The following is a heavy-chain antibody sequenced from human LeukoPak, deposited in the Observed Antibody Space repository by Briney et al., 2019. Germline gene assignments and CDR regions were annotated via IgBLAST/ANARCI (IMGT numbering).Heavy chain of an antibody. CDR1: GFTFSTYA. D-gene: IGHD3-22*01. CDR2: ISYDGSNK. J-gene: IGHJ4*02. CDR3: ARDDNYYDSSGYTIDY. Sequence: PGGSLRLSCAASGFTFSTYAVHWVRQAPGKGLEWVTVISYDGSNKYYADSVEGRFTISRDNSKNTLYLQMNSLRAEDTAVYYCARDDNYYDSSGYTIDYWGQGTLVTVSS. V-gene: IGHV3-30-3*01.